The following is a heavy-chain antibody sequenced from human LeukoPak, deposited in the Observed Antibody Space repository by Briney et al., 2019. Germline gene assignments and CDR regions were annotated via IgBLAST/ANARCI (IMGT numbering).Heavy chain of an antibody. Sequence: SVKVSCKASGGTFSSYTISWVRQAPGQGLEWMGRIIPILGIANSAQKFQGRVTITADKSTSTAYMELSSLRSEDTAVYYCARQYLILTGYYKGDSWFDPWGQGTLVTVSS. CDR2: IIPILGIA. CDR1: GGTFSSYT. D-gene: IGHD3-9*01. V-gene: IGHV1-69*02. CDR3: ARQYLILTGYYKGDSWFDP. J-gene: IGHJ5*02.